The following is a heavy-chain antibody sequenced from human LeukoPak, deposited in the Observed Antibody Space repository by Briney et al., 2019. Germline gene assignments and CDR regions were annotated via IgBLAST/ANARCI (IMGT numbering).Heavy chain of an antibody. CDR3: ARDHVYGGADY. J-gene: IGHJ4*02. CDR2: TSGDGITT. CDR1: GFTFHNYA. V-gene: IGHV3-43*02. Sequence: PGGSLRLSCAASGFTFHNYAIHCVRQAPGKGLEWVSLTSGDGITTYFADSVKGRFTISRGNSKSSLFLQMNSLRTEDTALYYCARDHVYGGADYWGQGTLVTVSS. D-gene: IGHD5/OR15-5a*01.